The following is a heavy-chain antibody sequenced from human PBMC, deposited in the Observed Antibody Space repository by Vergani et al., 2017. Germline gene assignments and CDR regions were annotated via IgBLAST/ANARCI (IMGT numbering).Heavy chain of an antibody. CDR2: INHSGST. D-gene: IGHD7-27*01. J-gene: IGHJ4*02. CDR1: GGSISSSSYY. CDR3: ARLGHY. Sequence: QVQLQESGPGLVKPSETLSLTCTVSGGSISSSSYYWGWIRQPPGKGLEWIGEINHSGSTNYNPSLKSRVTISLDTSKNQFSLKLSSVTAADTAVYYCARLGHYWGQGTLVTVSS. V-gene: IGHV4-39*07.